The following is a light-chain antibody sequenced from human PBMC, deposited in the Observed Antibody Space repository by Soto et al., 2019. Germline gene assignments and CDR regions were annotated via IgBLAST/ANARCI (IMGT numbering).Light chain of an antibody. Sequence: SYELTQPPSVSVAPGKTARITCGGNNIGSKSVHWYQQKPGQAPVLVIYYDSDRPSGIPERFSGSNSGNTATLTIGRVEAGDESDYCCQVWDSSSDHPVFGGGTKLTVL. V-gene: IGLV3-21*04. CDR2: YDS. J-gene: IGLJ2*01. CDR3: QVWDSSSDHPV. CDR1: NIGSKS.